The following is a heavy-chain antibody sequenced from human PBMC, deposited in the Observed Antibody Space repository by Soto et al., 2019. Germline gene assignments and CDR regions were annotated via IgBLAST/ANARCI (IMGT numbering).Heavy chain of an antibody. CDR3: ARGYYYDSSGSDFDY. V-gene: IGHV3-53*01. Sequence: GSLRLSCAASGFTVSSNYMSWVRQAPGKGLEWVSVIYSVGSTYYADSVKGRFTISRDNSKNTLYLQMNSLRAEDTAVYYCARGYYYDSSGSDFDYWGQGTLVTVSS. D-gene: IGHD3-22*01. CDR2: IYSVGST. J-gene: IGHJ4*02. CDR1: GFTVSSNY.